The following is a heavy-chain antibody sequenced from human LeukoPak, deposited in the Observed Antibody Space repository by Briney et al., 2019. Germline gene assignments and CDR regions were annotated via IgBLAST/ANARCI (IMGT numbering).Heavy chain of an antibody. CDR1: GGSISSSSYY. CDR2: IYYSGST. Sequence: SETLSLTCTVSGGSISSSSYYWGWIRQPPGKGLEWIGSIYYSGSTYYNPSLKSRVTISVDTSKNQFSLKLSSVTAADTAVYYCARSNPRGPGSYDYWGQGTLVTVSS. CDR3: ARSNPRGPGSYDY. D-gene: IGHD3-10*01. V-gene: IGHV4-39*01. J-gene: IGHJ4*02.